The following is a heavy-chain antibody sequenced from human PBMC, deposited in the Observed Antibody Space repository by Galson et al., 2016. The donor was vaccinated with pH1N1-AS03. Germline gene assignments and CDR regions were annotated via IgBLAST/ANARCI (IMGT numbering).Heavy chain of an antibody. D-gene: IGHD5-24*01. Sequence: SLRLSCAASGLSVAKNYMSWVRQAPGKGLEWVSSIYTGGDTFYTDSVRGRFTISRDDSKNTLYLQMNSLRAADTAMYYCARVDGSTYSDGWVPFDYWGQGTLVTVSS. V-gene: IGHV3-53*01. CDR3: ARVDGSTYSDGWVPFDY. J-gene: IGHJ4*02. CDR1: GLSVAKNY. CDR2: IYTGGDT.